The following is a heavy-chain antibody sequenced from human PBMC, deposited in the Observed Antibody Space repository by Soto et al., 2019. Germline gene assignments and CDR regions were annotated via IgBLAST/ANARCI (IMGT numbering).Heavy chain of an antibody. D-gene: IGHD2-21*01. CDR3: ARHRAAGDV. V-gene: IGHV1-46*01. CDR2: INPTGGST. J-gene: IGHJ1*01. Sequence: QVQLVQSGAEVKKPGASVKVSCKASGYTFINYYIHWVRQAPGHGLEWMAIINPTGGSTNYAQKFKGRLPLGTATSTLRVYMELTSLTSRDTAMYYSARHRAAGDVWGQGTLVTVSS. CDR1: GYTFINYY.